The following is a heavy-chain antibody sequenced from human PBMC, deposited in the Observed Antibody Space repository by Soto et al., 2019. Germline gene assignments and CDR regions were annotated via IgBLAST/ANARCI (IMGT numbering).Heavy chain of an antibody. CDR2: ISSSGSTI. V-gene: IGHV3-11*01. Sequence: GGSLRLSCAASGFTFSDYYMSWIRQAPGKGLEWVSYISSSGSTIYYADSVKGRFTISRDNAKNSLYLQMNSLRAEDTAVYYCARGGYSGYDSVAAAAPPFDYWGQGTLVTVSS. CDR1: GFTFSDYY. J-gene: IGHJ4*02. CDR3: ARGGYSGYDSVAAAAPPFDY. D-gene: IGHD5-12*01.